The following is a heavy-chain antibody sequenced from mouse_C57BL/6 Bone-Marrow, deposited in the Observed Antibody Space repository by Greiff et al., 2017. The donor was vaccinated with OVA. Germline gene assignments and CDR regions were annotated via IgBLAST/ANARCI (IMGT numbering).Heavy chain of an antibody. CDR1: GYTFTDYY. D-gene: IGHD2-4*01. V-gene: IGHV1-26*01. CDR2: INPNNGGT. Sequence: EVKLQQSGPELVKPGASVKISCKASGYTFTDYYMNWVKQSHGKSLEWIGDINPNNGGTSYNQKFKGKATLTVDKSSSTAYMELRSLTSEDSAVYYCARCGDYDGDWFAYWGQGTLVTVSA. CDR3: ARCGDYDGDWFAY. J-gene: IGHJ3*01.